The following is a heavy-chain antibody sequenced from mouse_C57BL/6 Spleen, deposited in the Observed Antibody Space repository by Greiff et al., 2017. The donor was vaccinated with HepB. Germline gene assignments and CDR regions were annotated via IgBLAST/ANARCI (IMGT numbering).Heavy chain of an antibody. J-gene: IGHJ3*01. CDR2: IYPGSGST. V-gene: IGHV1-55*01. CDR1: GYTFTSYW. Sequence: QVQLKQPGAELVKPGASVKMSCKASGYTFTSYWITWVKQRPGQGLEWIGDIYPGSGSTNYNEKFKGKATLTVDTSSSTAYMQLSSLTSEDSAVYYCARSRLRQFADWGQGTLVTVSA. CDR3: ARSRLRQFAD. D-gene: IGHD2-4*01.